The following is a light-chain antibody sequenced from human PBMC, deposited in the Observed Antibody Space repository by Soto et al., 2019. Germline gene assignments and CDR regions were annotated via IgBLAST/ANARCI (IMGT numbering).Light chain of an antibody. CDR1: HSVSSSS. V-gene: IGKV3-20*01. J-gene: IGKJ2*01. CDR3: QQYGSSPPYT. CDR2: GAS. Sequence: EIVLTQSPGTLSLSPGERATLSCRASHSVSSSSLAWYQQKPGQAPRLLIYGASSRATGIPDRFSGSGSGTDFTLTISRLEPEDFAVYYCQQYGSSPPYTFGQGTKLEIK.